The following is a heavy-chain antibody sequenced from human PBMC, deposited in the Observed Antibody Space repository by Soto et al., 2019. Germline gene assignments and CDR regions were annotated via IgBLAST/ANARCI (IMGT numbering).Heavy chain of an antibody. Sequence: ASVKVSFKASGYTFTSYDINWVRQATGQGLEWMGRMNPNSGNTGYAQKIQGRVTMTRNTSISTAYIELSSLRSEDTVVYYCAIAAPFLEWLPFDYWRQGTLVTVSS. J-gene: IGHJ4*02. CDR2: MNPNSGNT. CDR3: AIAAPFLEWLPFDY. V-gene: IGHV1-8*01. D-gene: IGHD3-3*02. CDR1: GYTFTSYD.